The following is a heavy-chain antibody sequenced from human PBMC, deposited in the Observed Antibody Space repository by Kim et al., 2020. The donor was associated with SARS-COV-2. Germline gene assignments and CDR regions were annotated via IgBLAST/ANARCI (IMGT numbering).Heavy chain of an antibody. CDR3: ARAIGYSYGPFVGY. CDR2: MNPNSGNT. J-gene: IGHJ4*02. D-gene: IGHD5-18*01. CDR1: GYTFTSYD. Sequence: ASVKVSCKASGYTFTSYDINWVRQATGQGLEWMGWMNPNSGNTGYAQKFQGRVTMTRNTSISTAYMELSSLRSEDTAVYYCARAIGYSYGPFVGYWGQGTLVTVSS. V-gene: IGHV1-8*01.